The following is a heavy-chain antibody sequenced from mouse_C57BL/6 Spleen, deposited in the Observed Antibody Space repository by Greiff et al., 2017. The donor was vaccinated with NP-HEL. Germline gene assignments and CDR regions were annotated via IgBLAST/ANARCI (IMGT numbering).Heavy chain of an antibody. J-gene: IGHJ4*01. CDR2: ISYSGST. Sequence: VQLKESGPGMVKPSPSLSLTCTVTGYSITSGYDWHWIRHFPGNKLEWMGYISYSGSTNYNPSLKSRISITHDTSKNHVFLKLNSVTTEDTATYYFARDYYGMDYWGQGTSVTVSA. CDR1: GYSITSGYD. CDR3: ARDYYGMDY. V-gene: IGHV3-1*01.